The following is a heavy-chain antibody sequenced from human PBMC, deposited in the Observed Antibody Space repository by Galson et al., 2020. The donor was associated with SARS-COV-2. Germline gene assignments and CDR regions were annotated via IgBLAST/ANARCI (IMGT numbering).Heavy chain of an antibody. CDR1: GFSLSTSGMC. D-gene: IGHD6-19*01. V-gene: IGHV2-70*01. CDR3: GRMGSPCSGWYPECFQR. CDR2: IDWDDDK. J-gene: IGHJ1*01. Sequence: SGPTLVKPTQTLTLTCTFSGFSLSTSGMCVSWIRQPPGKALEWLALIDWDDDKYYSTSLKTRLTLSKDTSKNQVVLTMTNMDPVDTATYYCGRMGSPCSGWYPECFQRWGQGTLVTVSS.